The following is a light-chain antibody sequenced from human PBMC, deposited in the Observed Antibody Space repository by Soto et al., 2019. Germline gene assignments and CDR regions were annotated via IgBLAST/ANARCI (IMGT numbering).Light chain of an antibody. CDR1: SSNIGAGYD. CDR3: QSYDSSLSAL. V-gene: IGLV1-40*01. J-gene: IGLJ1*01. CDR2: ANI. Sequence: QSALTQPPSVSGAPGQRVTISCTGSSSNIGAGYDVHWYQQLPGTAPKLLIYANINRPSGVPDRFSGSKSGTSASLAITGLQAEDEADYSCQSYDSSLSALFGTGTKLTVL.